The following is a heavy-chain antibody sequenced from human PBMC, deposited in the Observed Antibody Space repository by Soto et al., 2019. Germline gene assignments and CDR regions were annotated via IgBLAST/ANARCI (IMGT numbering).Heavy chain of an antibody. V-gene: IGHV5-10-1*01. CDR2: IDPSDSYT. D-gene: IGHD7-27*01. J-gene: IGHJ6*02. Sequence: XESLKTSWKGSGCSFTSYRISWVRPMPGKGLEWMGRIDPSDSYTNYSPSFQGHVTISADKSISTAYLQWSSLKASDTAMYYCARVPWGNYYYYGMDVWGQGTTVTVSS. CDR1: GCSFTSYR. CDR3: ARVPWGNYYYYGMDV.